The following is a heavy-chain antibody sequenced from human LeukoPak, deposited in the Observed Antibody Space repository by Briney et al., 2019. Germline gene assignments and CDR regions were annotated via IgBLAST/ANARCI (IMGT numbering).Heavy chain of an antibody. CDR3: ARSNWREYAFDI. J-gene: IGHJ3*02. Sequence: SGTLSLTCTVSGGSISSGSYYWSWIRQPPGKGLEWIGYIYYSGSTNYNPSLKSRVTISVDTSKNQFSLKLSSVTAADTAVYYCARSNWREYAFDIWGQGTMVTVSS. D-gene: IGHD1-20*01. V-gene: IGHV4-61*01. CDR2: IYYSGST. CDR1: GGSISSGSYY.